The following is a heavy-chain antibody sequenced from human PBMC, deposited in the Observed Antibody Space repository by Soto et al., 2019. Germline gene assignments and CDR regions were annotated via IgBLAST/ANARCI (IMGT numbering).Heavy chain of an antibody. V-gene: IGHV1-69*01. CDR3: ARGAHYYDSSGYGAFDI. D-gene: IGHD3-22*01. J-gene: IGHJ3*02. CDR1: GGTFSSYA. CDR2: IIPIFGTA. Sequence: QVQLVQSGAEVKKPGSSVKVSCKASGGTFSSYAIIWVRQAPGQGLEWMGGIIPIFGTANYAQKFQGRVTITADESTSTAYMELSSLRSEDTAVYYCARGAHYYDSSGYGAFDIWGQGTMVTVSS.